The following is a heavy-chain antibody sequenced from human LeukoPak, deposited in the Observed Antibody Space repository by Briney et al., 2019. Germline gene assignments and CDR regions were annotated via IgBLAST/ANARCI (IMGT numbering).Heavy chain of an antibody. V-gene: IGHV1-46*01. D-gene: IGHD6-19*01. CDR1: GYTFTGYY. Sequence: ASVKVSCKASGYTFTGYYMHWVRQAPGQGLEWMGIINPSGGSTSYAQKFQGRVTMTRDMSTSTVYMELSSLRSEDTAVYYCARDRREQWLVRANYFDYWGQGTLVTVSS. J-gene: IGHJ4*02. CDR2: INPSGGST. CDR3: ARDRREQWLVRANYFDY.